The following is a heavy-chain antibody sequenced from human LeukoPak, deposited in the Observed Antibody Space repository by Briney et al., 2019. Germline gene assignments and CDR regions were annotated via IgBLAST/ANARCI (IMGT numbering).Heavy chain of an antibody. Sequence: ASVKVSCKASGYTLTSYGISWVRQAPGQGLEWMGWISAYNGNTNYAQKLQGRVTMTTDTSTSTAYMELRSLRSDDTAVYYCARGWAYCGGDCYSGLDYWGQGTLVTVSS. CDR2: ISAYNGNT. CDR3: ARGWAYCGGDCYSGLDY. D-gene: IGHD2-21*02. CDR1: GYTLTSYG. J-gene: IGHJ4*02. V-gene: IGHV1-18*01.